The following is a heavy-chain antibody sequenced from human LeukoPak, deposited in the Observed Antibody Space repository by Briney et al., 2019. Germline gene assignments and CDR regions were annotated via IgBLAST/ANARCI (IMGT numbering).Heavy chain of an antibody. V-gene: IGHV4-38-2*01. D-gene: IGHD3-10*01. CDR3: ARQPTSYGSGRGWFDP. CDR2: IYYSGST. J-gene: IGHJ5*02. CDR1: GSSISSGYY. Sequence: SETLSLTCAVSGSSISSGYYWGWIRQPPGKGLEWIGSIYYSGSTYYNPSLKSRVTISVDTSKNQFSLKLSSVTAADTAVYYCARQPTSYGSGRGWFDPWGQGTLVTVSS.